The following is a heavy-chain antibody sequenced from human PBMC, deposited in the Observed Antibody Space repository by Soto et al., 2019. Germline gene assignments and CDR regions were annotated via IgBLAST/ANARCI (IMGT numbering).Heavy chain of an antibody. D-gene: IGHD1-1*01. CDR1: GYTFTNYA. V-gene: IGHV1-3*01. CDR2: INAGNGNT. CDR3: AREQQLDTGNFDY. J-gene: IGHJ4*02. Sequence: ASVKVSCKASGYTFTNYAIHWVRQAPGQRLEWMGWINAGNGNTKCSQKFQDRVTITRDTSASTVYMALSSLRFEDTAVYYCAREQQLDTGNFDYWGQGTLVTVSS.